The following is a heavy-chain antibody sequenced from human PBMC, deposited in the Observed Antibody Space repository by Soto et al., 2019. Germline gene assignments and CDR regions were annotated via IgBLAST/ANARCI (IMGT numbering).Heavy chain of an antibody. CDR2: INAGNGHT. CDR1: GYTFSDYL. V-gene: IGHV1-3*01. Sequence: QVQLVQSGAEVKKPGASVKVSCKASGYTFSDYLLHWVRQAPGQGLEWMGWINAGNGHTKYSQKFQGRVTFTRDTPATTAYIELSSLRSEDTAVYYCASPSYGSGSYYWGQGTLVTVSS. CDR3: ASPSYGSGSYY. J-gene: IGHJ4*02. D-gene: IGHD3-10*01.